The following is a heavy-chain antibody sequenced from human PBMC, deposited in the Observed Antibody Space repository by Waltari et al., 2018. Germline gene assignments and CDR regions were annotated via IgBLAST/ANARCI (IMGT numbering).Heavy chain of an antibody. D-gene: IGHD6-13*01. V-gene: IGHV4-59*01. Sequence: QVQLQESGPGLVKPSETLSLTCTVSGGSISRYYWSWIRQPPGKGLEWIGYIYYSGSTNYNPSLKSRVTISVDTSKNQFSLKLSSVTAADTAVYYCARDRVDSSSWYYFDYWGQGTLVTVSS. CDR3: ARDRVDSSSWYYFDY. CDR1: GGSISRYY. J-gene: IGHJ4*02. CDR2: IYYSGST.